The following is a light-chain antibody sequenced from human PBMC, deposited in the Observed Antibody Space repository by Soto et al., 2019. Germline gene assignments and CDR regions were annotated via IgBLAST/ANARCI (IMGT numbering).Light chain of an antibody. J-gene: IGLJ3*02. CDR3: CSYVGANV. CDR2: EGI. V-gene: IGLV2-23*01. CDR1: SSGVGSYTL. Sequence: QSALTQPASVSGSPGQSITISCTGTSSGVGSYTLVSWYQQHPGKAPKLLIYEGIKRPSGVSNRFSGSKSGNTASLTISGLQAEDEADYYCCSYVGANVFGGGTKLTVL.